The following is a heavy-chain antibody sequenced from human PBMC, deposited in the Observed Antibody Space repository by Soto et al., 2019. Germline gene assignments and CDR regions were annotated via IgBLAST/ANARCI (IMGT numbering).Heavy chain of an antibody. Sequence: EVQLVESGGGLVQPGGSLRLSCAASGLIFSNYEMHWVRQAPGKGLVWVSRINTDGSITDYADSVKGRFTVSRDNPKNTLYLQMNSLRAEDTAVYYCARDTDGLHYWGQGTLVTVSS. J-gene: IGHJ4*01. CDR1: GLIFSNYE. V-gene: IGHV3-74*01. CDR2: INTDGSIT. CDR3: ARDTDGLHY.